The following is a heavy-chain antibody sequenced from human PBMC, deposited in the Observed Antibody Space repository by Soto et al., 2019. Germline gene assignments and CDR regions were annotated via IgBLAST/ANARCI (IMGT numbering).Heavy chain of an antibody. Sequence: QLQLQESGPGLVKPSETLSLTCTVSGGSISGYYWSWIRQPPGKGLEWIAYIYYSGSSTSNPSLKSRVTISVATSKNQFSLKLSSVTAADTAVYYCARHSNEYRKSLDYWGQGTLVTVSS. D-gene: IGHD1-1*01. CDR3: ARHSNEYRKSLDY. V-gene: IGHV4-59*08. J-gene: IGHJ4*02. CDR2: IYYSGSS. CDR1: GGSISGYY.